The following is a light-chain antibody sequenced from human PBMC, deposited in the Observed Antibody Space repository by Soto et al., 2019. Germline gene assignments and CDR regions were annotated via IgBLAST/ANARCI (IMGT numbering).Light chain of an antibody. CDR2: AAS. J-gene: IGKJ2*01. V-gene: IGKV1-17*01. CDR1: QDIRSV. Sequence: DIQMTQSPSSLSASVGDRVTITCRASQDIRSVLGWYQQKPGKAPKRLIYAASTLQSGVPSRFSGSGSGTEFSLTISSLQPEEFATYYCLEHHIFPYTFGRGTRLEIK. CDR3: LEHHIFPYT.